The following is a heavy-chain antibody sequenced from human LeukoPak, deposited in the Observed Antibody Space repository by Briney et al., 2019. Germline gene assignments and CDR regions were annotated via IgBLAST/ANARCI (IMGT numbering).Heavy chain of an antibody. Sequence: GGSLRLSCAASGFTFSSYAMHWVRQAPGKGLEWVSGISWNSGSIGYADSVKGRFTISRDNAKNSLYLQMNSLRAEDTALYYCAKDMRYYYDSSGYYSGYYYYGMDVWGQGTTVTVSS. CDR2: ISWNSGSI. J-gene: IGHJ6*02. CDR1: GFTFSSYA. V-gene: IGHV3-9*01. CDR3: AKDMRYYYDSSGYYSGYYYYGMDV. D-gene: IGHD3-22*01.